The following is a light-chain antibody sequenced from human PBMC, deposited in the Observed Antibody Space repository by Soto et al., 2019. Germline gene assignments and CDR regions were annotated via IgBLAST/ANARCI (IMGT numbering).Light chain of an antibody. Sequence: IQMTQSPYTLSASVGDRVTITCRASQSISSWLAWYQQKPGKAPKLLIYDASSLESGVPSRFSGSGSGTEFTLTISSLQPEDFANYYCQQNYNLPPLTFGQGTKVDIK. CDR1: QSISSW. J-gene: IGKJ1*01. V-gene: IGKV1-5*01. CDR2: DAS. CDR3: QQNYNLPPLT.